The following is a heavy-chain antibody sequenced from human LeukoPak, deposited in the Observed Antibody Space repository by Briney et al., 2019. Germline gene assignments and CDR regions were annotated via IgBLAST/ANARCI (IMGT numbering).Heavy chain of an antibody. CDR2: INPSGGST. CDR1: GYTFTSYY. J-gene: IGHJ6*03. D-gene: IGHD6-6*01. Sequence: ASVKVSCKASGYTFTSYYMHWVRQAPGQGLEWMGIINPSGGSTSYAQKFQGRVTMTRDTSISTAYMELSRLRSDDTAVYYCAREGSSLVGPYYYYYMDVWGKGTTVTVSS. CDR3: AREGSSLVGPYYYYYMDV. V-gene: IGHV1-46*01.